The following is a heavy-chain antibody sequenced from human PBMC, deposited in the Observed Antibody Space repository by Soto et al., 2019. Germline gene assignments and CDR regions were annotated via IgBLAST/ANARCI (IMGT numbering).Heavy chain of an antibody. V-gene: IGHV5-10-1*01. CDR1: GYSFTSYW. D-gene: IGHD3-10*01. J-gene: IGHJ6*02. CDR3: ARGDYGSGSSPYYYYGMDV. CDR2: IDPSDSYT. Sequence: GESLKISCKGSGYSFTSYWISWVRQMPGKGLEWMGRIDPSDSYTNYSPSFQGHVTISADKSISTAYLQWSSLKASDTAMYYCARGDYGSGSSPYYYYGMDVWGQGTTVTVSS.